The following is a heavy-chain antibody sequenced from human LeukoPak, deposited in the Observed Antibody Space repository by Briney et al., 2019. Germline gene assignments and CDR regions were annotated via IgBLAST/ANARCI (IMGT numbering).Heavy chain of an antibody. J-gene: IGHJ4*02. CDR3: ALVGPDCAGDCSGPFDY. CDR1: GGSISGYY. CDR2: IYYSGST. D-gene: IGHD2-21*02. V-gene: IGHV4-59*12. Sequence: SETLSLTCTVSGGSISGYYWSWIRQPPGKGLEWIVYIYYSGSTNYNPSLKSRVTISVDTSKNQFSLKLSSVTAADTAVYYCALVGPDCAGDCSGPFDYWGQGTLVTVSS.